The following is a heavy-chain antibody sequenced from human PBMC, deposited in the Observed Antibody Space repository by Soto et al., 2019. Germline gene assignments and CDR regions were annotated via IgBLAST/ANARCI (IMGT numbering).Heavy chain of an antibody. V-gene: IGHV4-59*01. CDR2: IYYSGST. J-gene: IGHJ6*03. CDR3: ARADIVATPEYYYYYMDV. CDR1: GGSISSYY. Sequence: SETLSLTCTVSGGSISSYYWSWIRQPPGKGLEWIGYIYYSGSTNYNPSLKSRVTISVDTSKNQFSLKLSSVTAADTAVYYCARADIVATPEYYYYYMDVWGKGTTVTVSS. D-gene: IGHD5-12*01.